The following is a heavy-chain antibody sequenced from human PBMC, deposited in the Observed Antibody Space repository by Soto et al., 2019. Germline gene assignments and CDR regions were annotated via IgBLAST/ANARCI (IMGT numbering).Heavy chain of an antibody. CDR1: GFTFSSYA. Sequence: EVQLLESGGGLVQPGGSLRLSCAASGFTFSSYAMSWVRQAPGKGLEWVSAISGSGGSTYYADSVKGRFTISRDDSKNTLYLQTTSLRAEDTAVYYCAKTSYDYVWDNPFFDCWGQETLVTVSS. D-gene: IGHD3-16*01. CDR3: AKTSYDYVWDNPFFDC. J-gene: IGHJ4*02. V-gene: IGHV3-23*01. CDR2: ISGSGGST.